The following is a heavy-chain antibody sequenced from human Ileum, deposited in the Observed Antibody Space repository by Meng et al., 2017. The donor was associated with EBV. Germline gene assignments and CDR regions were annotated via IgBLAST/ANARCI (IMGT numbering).Heavy chain of an antibody. CDR2: IHHTEST. CDR3: ARESYSDSSGYYSLDY. Sequence: VPAQESGPGLVKPSGTLSLTCAVSGGSISSSNWWSWVRQAPGKGLEWIGEIHHTESTNYNPSLKSRVTISVDKSKNQFSLKLSSVTAADTAVYYCARESYSDSSGYYSLDYWGQGSLVTVSS. CDR1: GGSISSSNW. D-gene: IGHD3-22*01. J-gene: IGHJ4*02. V-gene: IGHV4-4*02.